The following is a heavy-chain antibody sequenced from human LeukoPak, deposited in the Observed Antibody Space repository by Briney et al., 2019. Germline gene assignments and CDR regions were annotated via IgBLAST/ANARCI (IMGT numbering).Heavy chain of an antibody. CDR3: ARGDYYYGSGSYRGYYYYYYMDV. D-gene: IGHD3-10*01. J-gene: IGHJ6*03. CDR1: GGSTSSYY. Sequence: SETLSLTCTVSGGSTSSYYWSWIRQPPGKGLEWIGYIYTSGSTNYNPSLKSRVTISVDTSKNQFSLKLSSVTAADTAVYYCARGDYYYGSGSYRGYYYYYYMDVWGKGTTVTVSS. CDR2: IYTSGST. V-gene: IGHV4-4*09.